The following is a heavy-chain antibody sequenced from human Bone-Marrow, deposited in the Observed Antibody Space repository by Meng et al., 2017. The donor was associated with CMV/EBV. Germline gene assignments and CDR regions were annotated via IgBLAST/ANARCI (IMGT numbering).Heavy chain of an antibody. J-gene: IGHJ6*02. V-gene: IGHV3-21*01. CDR2: IKTGSTYI. Sequence: GESLKISCAASGFSFSDYRMNWVRQAPGKGLEWVSSIKTGSTYIHYADSVKGRFTISRDNAQNSLYLQMNSLRAGDTAVYYCARDQGPGSFWSGSPYGMDVWGQGTTVTVSS. CDR1: GFSFSDYR. CDR3: ARDQGPGSFWSGSPYGMDV. D-gene: IGHD3-3*01.